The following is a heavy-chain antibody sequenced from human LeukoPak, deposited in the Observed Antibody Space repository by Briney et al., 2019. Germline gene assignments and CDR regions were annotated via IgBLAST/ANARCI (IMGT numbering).Heavy chain of an antibody. CDR1: GFTFSSYS. D-gene: IGHD3-10*01. Sequence: GGSLRLSCAASGFTFSSYSMNWVRQAPGKGLEWVSSISSSSSYIYYADSVKGRFTISRDNAKNPLYLQMNSLRAEDTAVYYCVRGVYYYYYMDVWGKGTTVTISS. J-gene: IGHJ6*03. CDR3: VRGVYYYYYMDV. V-gene: IGHV3-21*01. CDR2: ISSSSSYI.